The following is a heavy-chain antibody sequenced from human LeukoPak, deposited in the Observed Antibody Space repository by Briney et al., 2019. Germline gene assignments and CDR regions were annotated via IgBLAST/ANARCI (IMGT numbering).Heavy chain of an antibody. J-gene: IGHJ5*02. V-gene: IGHV4-4*07. CDR2: IYTSGST. CDR1: GGSISSYC. CDR3: ARGGLAVAGRGFDP. Sequence: PSETLSLTCTVSGGSISSYCWSWIRQPAGKGLEWIGRIYTSGSTNYNPSLKSRVTMSVDTSKNQFSLKLSSVTAADTAVYYCARGGLAVAGRGFDPWGQGTLVTVSS. D-gene: IGHD6-19*01.